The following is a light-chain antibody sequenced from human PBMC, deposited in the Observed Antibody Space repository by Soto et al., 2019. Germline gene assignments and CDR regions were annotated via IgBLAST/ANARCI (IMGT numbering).Light chain of an antibody. V-gene: IGKV1-39*01. Sequence: DIQMTQSPSSLSASVGDRVTVTCRASENVNGYLYWYQQRPGKAPELLIYGAYSLQNGVPSRFSGSGSGTDYTLIINSLQPEDFASYFCQHTFSVPINFGQGTNLEI. CDR1: ENVNGY. CDR2: GAY. CDR3: QHTFSVPIN. J-gene: IGKJ2*01.